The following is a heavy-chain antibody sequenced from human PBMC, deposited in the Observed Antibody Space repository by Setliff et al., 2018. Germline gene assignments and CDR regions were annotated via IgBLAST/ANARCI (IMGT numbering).Heavy chain of an antibody. CDR3: ARGGTYRYFDY. J-gene: IGHJ4*02. CDR2: VFYNGAA. Sequence: PSETLSLTCTVSGDSISDASIMAWIRQPPGKGLEFTGYVFYNGAAKYDPSLKSRVTMSVDTSKTQFSLKLNSMTTADTAVYYCARGGTYRYFDYWGQGALVTVSS. V-gene: IGHV4-59*01. CDR1: GDSISDAS.